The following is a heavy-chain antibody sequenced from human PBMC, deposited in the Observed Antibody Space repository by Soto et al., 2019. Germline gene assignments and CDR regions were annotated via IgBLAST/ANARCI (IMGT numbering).Heavy chain of an antibody. CDR2: INHSGRT. Sequence: QVQLQQWGTGLLKPSETLSLTCGVYGESFGYYYWSWIRQPPGTGLEWIGDINHSGRTKSKASLKSRVTISIDTSKNQFSLKMTSVTAADTAVYYCARWDYDFRDAFDIWGQGTMVTVSS. D-gene: IGHD3-3*01. V-gene: IGHV4-34*01. CDR3: ARWDYDFRDAFDI. CDR1: GESFGYYY. J-gene: IGHJ3*02.